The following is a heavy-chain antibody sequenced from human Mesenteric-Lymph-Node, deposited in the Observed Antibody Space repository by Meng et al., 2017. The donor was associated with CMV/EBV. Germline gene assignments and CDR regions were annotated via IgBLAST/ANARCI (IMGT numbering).Heavy chain of an antibody. CDR1: GFTFSGFW. CDR2: IKQDGSEK. CDR3: ARVKDFWSGYHLVIYFDY. V-gene: IGHV3-7*04. D-gene: IGHD3-3*01. J-gene: IGHJ4*02. Sequence: GESLKISCAASGFTFSGFWMSWVRQAPGKGLEWVANIKQDGSEKYYVDSVKGRSTISRDNAKNSLYLQINSLRAEDKAMYYCARVKDFWSGYHLVIYFDYWGQGTLVTVSS.